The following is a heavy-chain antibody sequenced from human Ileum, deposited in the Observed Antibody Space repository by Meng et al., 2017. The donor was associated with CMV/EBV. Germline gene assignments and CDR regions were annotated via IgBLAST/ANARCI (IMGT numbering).Heavy chain of an antibody. V-gene: IGHV4-4*07. CDR3: ARSGLRGIYVDY. CDR1: GDFANHFY. Sequence: QEQLPEPGPGLVKPSDTSSPSCTVFGDFANHFYWGWIRPPAGKGLHWIGRISTSGSDNYNPSLKSRVTMSVDTSKKQFSLKLSSVTAADTAVYYCARSGLRGIYVDYWGQGTLVTVSS. CDR2: ISTSGSD. J-gene: IGHJ4*02. D-gene: IGHD4-17*01.